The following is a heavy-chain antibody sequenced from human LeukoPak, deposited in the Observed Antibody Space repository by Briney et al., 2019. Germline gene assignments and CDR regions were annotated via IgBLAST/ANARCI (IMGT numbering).Heavy chain of an antibody. CDR1: GFTFSDYY. J-gene: IGHJ5*02. Sequence: GGSLRLSCAASGFTFSDYYMSWIRQAPGKGLEWVSYISSSGSTIYYADSVKGRFTISRDNAKNSLYLQMNSLRAEDTAVYYCARGFERYSSSLLFGPQFDPWGQGTLVTVSS. D-gene: IGHD6-6*01. CDR3: ARGFERYSSSLLFGPQFDP. V-gene: IGHV3-11*04. CDR2: ISSSGSTI.